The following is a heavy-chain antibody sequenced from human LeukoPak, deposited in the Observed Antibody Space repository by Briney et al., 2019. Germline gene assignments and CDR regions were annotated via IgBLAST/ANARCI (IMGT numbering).Heavy chain of an antibody. CDR1: GSSISSYY. CDR3: ARDRWSDSSGYYLYYYYYYGMDV. D-gene: IGHD3-22*01. CDR2: IYYSGST. Sequence: PSETLSLTCTVSGSSISSYYWSWIRQPPGKGLEWIGYIYYSGSTNYNPSLKSRVTMSVDTSKNQFSLKLSSVTAADTAVYYCARDRWSDSSGYYLYYYYYYGMDVWGQGTTVTVSS. V-gene: IGHV4-59*12. J-gene: IGHJ6*02.